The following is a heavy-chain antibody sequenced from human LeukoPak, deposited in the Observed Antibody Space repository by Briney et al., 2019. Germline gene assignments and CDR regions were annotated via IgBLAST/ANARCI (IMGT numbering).Heavy chain of an antibody. J-gene: IGHJ5*02. V-gene: IGHV4-61*02. D-gene: IGHD2-15*01. CDR1: GGSISSGSYY. CDR2: IYSSGST. Sequence: TASETLSLTCTVSGGSISSGSYYWSWIRQPAGKGLEWIGRIYSSGSTNYNPSLKSRVTISLDTSKNQFSLKLSSVTAADTAVYYCARGHCTSGSCSRWFDPWGQGTLVTVSS. CDR3: ARGHCTSGSCSRWFDP.